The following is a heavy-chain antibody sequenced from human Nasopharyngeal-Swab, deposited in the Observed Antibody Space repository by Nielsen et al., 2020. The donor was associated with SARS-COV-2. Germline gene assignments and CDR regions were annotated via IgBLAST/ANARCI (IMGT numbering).Heavy chain of an antibody. CDR3: VRDFTAIFGVVGDAFDI. Sequence: GGSLRLSCAASGFTFSNSDMNWVRQAPGKGLEWVSGVSWNGSRTHYADSVKGRFIISRDNSRNFLYQQMNSLRPEDMAVYYCVRDFTAIFGVVGDAFDIWGQGTMVT. CDR1: GFTFSNSD. D-gene: IGHD3-3*01. V-gene: IGHV3-19*01. CDR2: VSWNGSRT. J-gene: IGHJ3*02.